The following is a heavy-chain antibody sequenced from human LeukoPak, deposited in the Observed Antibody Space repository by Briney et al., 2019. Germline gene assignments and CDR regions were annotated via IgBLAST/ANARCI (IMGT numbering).Heavy chain of an antibody. V-gene: IGHV4-39*01. CDR1: GGSISSSSYY. Sequence: SETLSLTCTVSGGSISSSSYYWGWIRQPPGKGLEWIGNIYSSGSTYYNASLQSRVTISIDTSKNQFSLRLSSVTAADTAMYYCVKSGGYGLIDYWGQETRVTVSS. J-gene: IGHJ4*02. CDR2: IYSSGST. D-gene: IGHD1-26*01. CDR3: VKSGGYGLIDY.